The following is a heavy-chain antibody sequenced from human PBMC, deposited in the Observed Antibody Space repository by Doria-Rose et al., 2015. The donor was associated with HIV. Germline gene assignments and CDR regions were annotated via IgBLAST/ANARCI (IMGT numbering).Heavy chain of an antibody. D-gene: IGHD3-16*01. J-gene: IGHJ2*01. CDR1: GYSFTSYW. V-gene: IGHV5-51*01. CDR2: IYPGDSDS. Sequence: CKGSGYSFTSYWIGWERQMPGKGLEWMGIIYPGDSDSRYSPSFQGQVTISADKSISTAHLQWSSLKASDTAMYYCARRGGLNWYFDLWGRGTLVTVSS. CDR3: ARRGGLNWYFDL.